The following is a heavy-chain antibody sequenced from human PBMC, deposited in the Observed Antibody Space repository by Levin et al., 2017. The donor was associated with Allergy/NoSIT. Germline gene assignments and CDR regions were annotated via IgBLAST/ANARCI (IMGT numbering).Heavy chain of an antibody. Sequence: MAGGSLRLSCRGSGYTFTNYYIAWVRQMPGKGLEWMGIIFPRDSETTYSPSFQGQVLISVDKSMNTAYLQWGGLRASDTATYYCARRFSGSSSKGLDYWGQGTQVTV. CDR2: IFPRDSET. CDR1: GYTFTNYY. D-gene: IGHD3-10*01. J-gene: IGHJ4*02. CDR3: ARRFSGSSSKGLDY. V-gene: IGHV5-51*01.